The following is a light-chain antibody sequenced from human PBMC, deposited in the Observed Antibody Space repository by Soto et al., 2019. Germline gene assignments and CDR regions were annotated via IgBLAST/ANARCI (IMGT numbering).Light chain of an antibody. V-gene: IGKV1-39*01. CDR2: AAS. CDR1: QGISTY. Sequence: DIQITQSPSSLSASVGDRVTITFRASQGISTYLNWYQQKPGKAPKLLIYAASSLQSGVPSRFSGSGSETDFTLTISSLQPEDFATYSCRQSYSTTWTFGQGTKVDIK. J-gene: IGKJ1*01. CDR3: RQSYSTTWT.